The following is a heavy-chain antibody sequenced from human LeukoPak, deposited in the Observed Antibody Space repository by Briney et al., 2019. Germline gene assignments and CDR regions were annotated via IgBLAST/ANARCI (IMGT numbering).Heavy chain of an antibody. CDR1: GFSFSNYA. V-gene: IGHV3-23*01. J-gene: IGHJ6*03. Sequence: PGGSLRLPRAASGFSFSNYALSWVTQAPGKGLEWVSIGGSGGSKFYGDSVKGRFTIYRDNSKNTLYLQMNSLRADDTAVYYCVKERGALRENDYMGVWGKGTTVTVSS. CDR2: IGGSGGSK. D-gene: IGHD2/OR15-2a*01. CDR3: VKERGALRENDYMGV.